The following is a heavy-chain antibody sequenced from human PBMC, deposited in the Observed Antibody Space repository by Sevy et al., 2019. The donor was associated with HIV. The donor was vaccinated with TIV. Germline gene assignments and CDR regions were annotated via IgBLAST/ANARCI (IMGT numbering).Heavy chain of an antibody. CDR2: IYHSGST. CDR3: ARDPRSCSGGSCYRWAFDI. Sequence: ETLSLTCAVSGYSISSGYYWGWIRQPPGKGLEWIGSIYHSGSTYYNPSLKSRVTISVDTSKNQFSLKLRFVTAADTAVYYCARDPRSCSGGSCYRWAFDIWGQGTMVTVSS. V-gene: IGHV4-38-2*02. D-gene: IGHD2-15*01. J-gene: IGHJ3*02. CDR1: GYSISSGYY.